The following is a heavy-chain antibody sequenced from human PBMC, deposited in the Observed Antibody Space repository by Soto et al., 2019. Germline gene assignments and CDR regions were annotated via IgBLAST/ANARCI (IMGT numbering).Heavy chain of an antibody. V-gene: IGHV3-72*01. CDR3: ARFSGSYTRGLDY. Sequence: EVQLVESGGGLVQPGGSLRLSCPASGFTFSDHYMDWVRQAPGKGLEWVGRSRNKANSYSTEYAASVKGRFTISRDESKNSLYLQMNSLKTEDTAVYYCARFSGSYTRGLDYCGQGTLVTVSS. CDR1: GFTFSDHY. J-gene: IGHJ4*02. D-gene: IGHD1-26*01. CDR2: SRNKANSYST.